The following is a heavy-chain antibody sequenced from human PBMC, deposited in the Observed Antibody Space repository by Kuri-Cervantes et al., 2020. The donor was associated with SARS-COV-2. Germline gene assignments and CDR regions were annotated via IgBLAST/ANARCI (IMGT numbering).Heavy chain of an antibody. CDR2: IYSGGST. CDR3: ARDLRPKAAAGTRNAFDI. V-gene: IGHV3-53*05. CDR1: GFTVSGNY. Sequence: GESLKISCAASGFTVSGNYMSWVRQAPGKGLEWVSVIYSGGSTYYADSVKGRFTISRDNSKNTRYLQMNSLRAEDTAVYYCARDLRPKAAAGTRNAFDIWGQGTMVTVSS. D-gene: IGHD6-13*01. J-gene: IGHJ3*02.